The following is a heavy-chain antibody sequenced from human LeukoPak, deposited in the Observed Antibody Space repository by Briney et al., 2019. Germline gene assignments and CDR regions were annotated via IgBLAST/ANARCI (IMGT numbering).Heavy chain of an antibody. CDR1: GFTVSINS. V-gene: IGHV4-4*02. Sequence: PGGSLRLSCTVSGFTVSINSMSWVRQPPGKGLEWIGEIYHSGSTNYNPSLKSRVTISVDKSKNQFSLKLSSVTAADTAVYYCARGGAGDYAYYFDYWGQGTLVTVSS. J-gene: IGHJ4*02. CDR2: IYHSGST. D-gene: IGHD4-17*01. CDR3: ARGGAGDYAYYFDY.